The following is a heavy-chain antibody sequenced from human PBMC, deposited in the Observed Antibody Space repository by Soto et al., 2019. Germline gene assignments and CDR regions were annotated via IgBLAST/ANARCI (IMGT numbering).Heavy chain of an antibody. CDR3: AREGRVDTAMVN. J-gene: IGHJ4*02. Sequence: SQTRSLTXTVAGGSISRCFYYWSWIRQPPGKGLEWIGYIYYSGSTYYNPSLKSRVTISVDTSKTQFSLKLSSVTAADTAVYYCAREGRVDTAMVNWGQGTLVTVS. CDR2: IYYSGST. D-gene: IGHD5-18*01. CDR1: GGSISRCFYY. V-gene: IGHV4-30-4*08.